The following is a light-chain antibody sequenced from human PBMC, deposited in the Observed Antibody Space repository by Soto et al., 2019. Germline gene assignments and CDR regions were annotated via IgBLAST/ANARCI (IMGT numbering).Light chain of an antibody. Sequence: EIVLTQSPGTLSLFPGERATLSCRASQSVNSDYLAWYQHQPGQAPRLLIYGASTRASGIPDRFSGGGSGTDFTLTISRLESDDFAVYFCQQYGNSPLTFGGGTKLEIK. CDR3: QQYGNSPLT. CDR2: GAS. V-gene: IGKV3-20*01. J-gene: IGKJ4*01. CDR1: QSVNSDY.